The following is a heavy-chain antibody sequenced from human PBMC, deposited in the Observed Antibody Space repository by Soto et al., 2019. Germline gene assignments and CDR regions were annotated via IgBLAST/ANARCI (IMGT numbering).Heavy chain of an antibody. Sequence: PSETLSLTCALYGGTFSGYYWSWIRQPPGKGLEWIGEINHSGSTNYNPSIKSRVTISVDTSKNQFSLKLSSVTAADTAVYYCASATIQGFSYFDYWGQG. V-gene: IGHV4-34*01. CDR1: GGTFSGYY. CDR2: INHSGST. CDR3: ASATIQGFSYFDY. J-gene: IGHJ4*02.